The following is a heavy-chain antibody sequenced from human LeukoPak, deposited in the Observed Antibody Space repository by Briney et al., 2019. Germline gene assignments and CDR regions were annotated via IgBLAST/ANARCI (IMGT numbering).Heavy chain of an antibody. J-gene: IGHJ4*02. D-gene: IGHD6-19*01. CDR3: AKTTYASNSSGWYNHFDY. V-gene: IGHV3-30*18. CDR2: ISYDGSNR. CDR1: GFTFSSYG. Sequence: PGRSLRLSCAASGFTFSSYGMHWVRQAPGKGLEWVAVISYDGSNRYYADSVKGRFTISRDTSKNTLYLQMNSLRAEDTTVYYCAKTTYASNSSGWYNHFDYWGQGTLVTVSS.